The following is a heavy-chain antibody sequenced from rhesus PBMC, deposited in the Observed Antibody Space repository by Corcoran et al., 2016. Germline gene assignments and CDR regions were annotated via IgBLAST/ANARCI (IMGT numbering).Heavy chain of an antibody. J-gene: IGHJ4*01. Sequence: QVKLQQWGEGLVKPSETLSLTCAVYGGSISGYYWSWIRQPPGKGLEWIGNIDGNRSATNSNPPPKNRVTISKDTSKNQFSLKLSSVTAADTAVYYCARDQYSSGWYYYFDYWGQGVLVTVSS. V-gene: IGHV4-73*01. CDR1: GGSISGYY. CDR2: IDGNRSAT. CDR3: ARDQYSSGWYYYFDY. D-gene: IGHD6-31*01.